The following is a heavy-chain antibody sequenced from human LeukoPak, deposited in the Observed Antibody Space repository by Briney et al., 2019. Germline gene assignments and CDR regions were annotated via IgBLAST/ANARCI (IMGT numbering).Heavy chain of an antibody. CDR3: ARNGGNSDFDY. V-gene: IGHV4-4*02. CDR1: GGSISSSSGNC. D-gene: IGHD4-23*01. CDR2: IYHSGRT. J-gene: IGHJ4*02. Sequence: SETLSLTCAVSGGSISSSSGNCWTWVRQPPGKGLEWIGEIYHSGRTNYNPSLKSRVTMLLDKSKNQFSLKLSSVTAADTAVYYCARNGGNSDFDYWGQGTLVTVSS.